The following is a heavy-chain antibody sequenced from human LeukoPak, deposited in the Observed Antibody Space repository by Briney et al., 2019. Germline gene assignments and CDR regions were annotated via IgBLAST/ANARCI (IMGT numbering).Heavy chain of an antibody. CDR3: ARVYYDFWSGYIDAFDI. J-gene: IGHJ3*02. Sequence: GASVKVSCKASGYTFTSYGISWVRQAPGQGLEWTGWISAYNGNTNYAQKLQGRVTMTTDTSTSTAYMELRSLRSDDTAVYYCARVYYDFWSGYIDAFDIWGQGTMVTVSS. CDR1: GYTFTSYG. D-gene: IGHD3-3*01. CDR2: ISAYNGNT. V-gene: IGHV1-18*01.